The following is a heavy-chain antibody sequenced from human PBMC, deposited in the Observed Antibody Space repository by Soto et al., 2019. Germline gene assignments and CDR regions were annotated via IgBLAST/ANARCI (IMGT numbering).Heavy chain of an antibody. D-gene: IGHD5-18*01. CDR3: ACIFSGGYGYGFYYYGMDV. V-gene: IGHV4-39*01. Sequence: SDTLSLTCPFSGISIISSSYYWDWNSQPPGKGLEWIGSIYYSGSTYYNPSLKSRVTISVDTSKNQFSLKLSSVTAADTAVYYCACIFSGGYGYGFYYYGMDVWGQGTTVT. CDR1: GISIISSSYY. CDR2: IYYSGST. J-gene: IGHJ6*02.